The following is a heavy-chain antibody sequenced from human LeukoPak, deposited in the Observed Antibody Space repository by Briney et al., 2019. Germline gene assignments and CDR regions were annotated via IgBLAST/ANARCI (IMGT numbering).Heavy chain of an antibody. CDR3: ARAMVRGVIP. V-gene: IGHV3-48*02. CDR1: GFTFSSYS. CDR2: ISSSSDTI. Sequence: HPGGSLRLSCAASGFTFSSYSMHWVRQAPGKGLEWVSYISSSSDTIYYADSVKGRFTISRGNAKNSLYLQMNSLRDEDTAVYYCARAMVRGVIPWGQGSLVTVSS. J-gene: IGHJ5*02. D-gene: IGHD3-10*01.